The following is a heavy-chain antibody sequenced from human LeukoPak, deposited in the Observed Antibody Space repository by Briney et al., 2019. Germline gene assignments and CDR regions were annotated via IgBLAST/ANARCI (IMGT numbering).Heavy chain of an antibody. CDR2: A. Sequence: ANYAQKFQGRVTITADESTSTAYMELSSLRSEDTAVYYCARVRGYYDSSGYYGGALYYFDYWGQGTLVTVSS. CDR3: ARVRGYYDSSGYYGGALYYFDY. D-gene: IGHD3-22*01. V-gene: IGHV1-69*01. J-gene: IGHJ4*02.